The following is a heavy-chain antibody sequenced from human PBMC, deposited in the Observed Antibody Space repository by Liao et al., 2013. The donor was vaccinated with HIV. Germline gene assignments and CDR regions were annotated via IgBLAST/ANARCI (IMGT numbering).Heavy chain of an antibody. CDR3: AGATQGFGELLSPPSY. D-gene: IGHD3-10*01. Sequence: QLQLQESGPGLVKPSETLSLTCTVSGDSINSYYWSWIRQPAGKGLEWLGHISSGGRTNYNPSLKSRVTISLDTSKIQFSLKLSSVTAADTAVYYCAGATQGFGELLSPPSYW. CDR2: ISSGGRT. V-gene: IGHV4-4*07. J-gene: IGHJ4*03. CDR1: GDSINSYY.